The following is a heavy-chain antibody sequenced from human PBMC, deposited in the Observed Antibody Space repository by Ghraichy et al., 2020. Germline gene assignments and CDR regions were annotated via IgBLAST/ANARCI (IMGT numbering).Heavy chain of an antibody. CDR2: FYASGAT. D-gene: IGHD5-24*01. CDR1: GASIRSYS. V-gene: IGHV4-4*07. CDR3: ATESGQREHFSYGMDV. Sequence: SQTLSLTCSVSGASIRSYSWTWIRQPAGKGLEWIGHFYASGATTYNPSLQGRVTLSLDMSKKQFSLQLTSVTAADTAVYYCATESGQREHFSYGMDVWGQGTKVTVSS. J-gene: IGHJ6*02.